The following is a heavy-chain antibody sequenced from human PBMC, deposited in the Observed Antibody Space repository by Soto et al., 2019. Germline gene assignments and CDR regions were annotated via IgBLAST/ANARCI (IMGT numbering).Heavy chain of an antibody. D-gene: IGHD5-12*01. CDR1: GFTFRSYV. CDR3: AKDMGAAIATIDYHYAMDV. J-gene: IGHJ6*02. V-gene: IGHV3-30*18. CDR2: ISYDGSNK. Sequence: GWALRLSCAAAGFTFRSYVIHWVRQAPGKGLEWVAVISYDGSNKNYADSVKGRFTISRDNSKNTLYLQMNSLRAEDTAVYYCAKDMGAAIATIDYHYAMDVWGQGTTVTVSS.